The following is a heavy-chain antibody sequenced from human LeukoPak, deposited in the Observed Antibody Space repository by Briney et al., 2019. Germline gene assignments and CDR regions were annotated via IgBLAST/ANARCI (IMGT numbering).Heavy chain of an antibody. D-gene: IGHD4-11*01. Sequence: GGSLRLSCAASGFTFSSYSMNWVRQAPGKGLEWVSYISSSSSTIYYADSVKGRFTISRDNAKNSLYLQMNSLRAEDTAVYYCARPYSNYAFDIWGQGTMVTVSS. CDR2: ISSSSSTI. J-gene: IGHJ3*02. V-gene: IGHV3-48*01. CDR1: GFTFSSYS. CDR3: ARPYSNYAFDI.